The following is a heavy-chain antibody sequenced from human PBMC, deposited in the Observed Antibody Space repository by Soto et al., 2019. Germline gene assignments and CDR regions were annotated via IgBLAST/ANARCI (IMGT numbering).Heavy chain of an antibody. J-gene: IGHJ4*02. CDR1: GGSIRNYY. V-gene: IGHV4-59*01. Sequence: QVQLQESGPGLVKPSETLSLTCTVSGGSIRNYYWSWLRQPPGKGLEWIGCISYNGNTKYNPSLMGRVTISLDKSKNYFSLRLRSLTAADTALYYCARHFDSGTWPLDYWGQGILVTVSS. CDR2: ISYNGNT. D-gene: IGHD3-10*01. CDR3: ARHFDSGTWPLDY.